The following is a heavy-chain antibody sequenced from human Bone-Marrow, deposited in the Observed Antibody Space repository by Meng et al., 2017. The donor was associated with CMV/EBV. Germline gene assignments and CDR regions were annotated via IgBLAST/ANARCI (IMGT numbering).Heavy chain of an antibody. CDR1: GFTFSSYS. D-gene: IGHD3-3*01. J-gene: IGHJ6*02. CDR2: ISSSSSYI. CDR3: ARARGKGLEPYYYYGMDV. V-gene: IGHV3-21*01. Sequence: GESLKISCAASGFTFSSYSMNWVRQAPGKGLEWVSSISSSSSYIYYADSMKGRFTIARDNAKNSLCLQMNSLRAEDTAVYYCARARGKGLEPYYYYGMDVWGQGTTVTVSS.